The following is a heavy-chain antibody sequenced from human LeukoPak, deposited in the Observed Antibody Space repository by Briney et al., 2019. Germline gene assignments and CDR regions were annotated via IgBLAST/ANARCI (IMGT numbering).Heavy chain of an antibody. Sequence: PSQTLSLSCTVSGGSISSGDYYWSWIRQPPGKGLEWIVYSYYSGSTYYNPSLKSRVTISVDTSKNQFSLKLSSVTAADTAVYYCARESITMVRGTYYYYYYYMDVWGKGTTVTVSS. V-gene: IGHV4-30-4*08. CDR2: SYYSGST. J-gene: IGHJ6*03. CDR3: ARESITMVRGTYYYYYYYMDV. CDR1: GGSISSGDYY. D-gene: IGHD3-10*01.